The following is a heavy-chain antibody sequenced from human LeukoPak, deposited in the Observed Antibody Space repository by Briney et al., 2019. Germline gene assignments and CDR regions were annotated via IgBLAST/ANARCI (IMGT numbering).Heavy chain of an antibody. J-gene: IGHJ4*02. V-gene: IGHV3-33*01. Sequence: GRSLRLSCAASGYTFSSHGIHWVRQAPGKGLEWVAVVWYDGRNRDYADSVKGRFTISRDNSKNTLYLQMNSLRAEDTAVYYCARDPEIVVVTAPTLWGQGTLVTVSS. CDR2: VWYDGRNR. CDR1: GYTFSSHG. CDR3: ARDPEIVVVTAPTL. D-gene: IGHD2-21*02.